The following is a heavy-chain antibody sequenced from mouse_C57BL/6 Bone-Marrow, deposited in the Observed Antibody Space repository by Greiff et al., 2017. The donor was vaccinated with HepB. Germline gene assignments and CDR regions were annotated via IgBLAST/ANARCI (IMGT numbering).Heavy chain of an antibody. CDR2: IDPADSYT. CDR1: GYTFTSYW. CDR3: ARWGDGYYALYWYFDV. Sequence: QVQLQQPGAELVMPGASVKLSCKASGYTFTSYWMHWVKQRPGQGLEWIGEIDPADSYTNYNQKFKGKSTLTVDKSSSTAYMQLSSLTSEDSAVYYCARWGDGYYALYWYFDVWGTGTTVTVSS. D-gene: IGHD2-3*01. J-gene: IGHJ1*03. V-gene: IGHV1-69*01.